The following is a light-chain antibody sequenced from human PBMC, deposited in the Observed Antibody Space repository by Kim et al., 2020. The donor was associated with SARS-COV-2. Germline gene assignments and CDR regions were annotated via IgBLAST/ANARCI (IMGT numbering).Light chain of an antibody. CDR1: QGISED. J-gene: IGKJ4*01. CDR3: QQYNNYPLT. CDR2: AAS. Sequence: DIQMTQSPSSLSASVGDRVTITCRASQGISEDLAWYQQKPGKAPKSLIYAASNLQSGVPSKFSGSGSGRDFILTISSLQPEDSATYYCQQYNNYPLTFGGGTKVDIK. V-gene: IGKV1-16*02.